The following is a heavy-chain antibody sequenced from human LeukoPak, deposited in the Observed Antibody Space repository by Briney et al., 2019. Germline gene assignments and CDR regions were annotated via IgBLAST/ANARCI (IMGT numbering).Heavy chain of an antibody. CDR3: ARLHEDCTSTTCPFAY. J-gene: IGHJ4*02. CDR1: GYRFTSYW. V-gene: IGHV5-51*01. Sequence: GESLKISCKGSGYRFTSYWIGWVRQMPGKGLESMGIIYLGDSETRYSPPFQGQVTISADKSINTAFLQWSSLKASDTAMYYCARLHEDCTSTTCPFAYWGQGALVTVSS. CDR2: IYLGDSET. D-gene: IGHD2-2*01.